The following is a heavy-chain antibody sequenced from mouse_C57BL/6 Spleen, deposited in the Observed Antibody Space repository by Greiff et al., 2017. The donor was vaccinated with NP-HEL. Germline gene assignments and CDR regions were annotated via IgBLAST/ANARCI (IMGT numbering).Heavy chain of an antibody. Sequence: EVQVVESGGGLVKPGGSLKLSCAASGFTFSSYAMSWVRQTPEKRLEWVATISDGGSYTYYPDNVKGRFTISRDNAKNNLYLQMSHLKSEDTAMYYCARDEGDSNGLFDYWGQGTTLTVSS. D-gene: IGHD2-5*01. J-gene: IGHJ2*01. CDR3: ARDEGDSNGLFDY. V-gene: IGHV5-4*01. CDR2: ISDGGSYT. CDR1: GFTFSSYA.